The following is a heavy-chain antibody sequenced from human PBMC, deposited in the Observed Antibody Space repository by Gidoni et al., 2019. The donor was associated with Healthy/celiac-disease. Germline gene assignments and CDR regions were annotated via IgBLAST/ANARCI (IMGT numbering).Heavy chain of an antibody. CDR1: GYRFTRYW. CDR2: IYPGDSDT. D-gene: IGHD3-16*01. CDR3: ARLGGNHYYYYGMDV. V-gene: IGHV5-51*01. Sequence: VQLVQSGAEVKKPGESLKISCKGSGYRFTRYWIGWVRQMPGKGLEWMGIIYPGDSDTRYSPSFQGQVTISADKSISTAYLQWSSLKASDTAMYYCARLGGNHYYYYGMDVWGQGTTVTVSS. J-gene: IGHJ6*02.